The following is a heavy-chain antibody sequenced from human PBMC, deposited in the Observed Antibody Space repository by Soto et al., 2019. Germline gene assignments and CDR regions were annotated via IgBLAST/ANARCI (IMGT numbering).Heavy chain of an antibody. D-gene: IGHD3-9*01. CDR2: IRSKANSYAT. CDR1: GFTFSGSA. CDR3: TSTIRYFYWSQQLGMEMDV. Sequence: GSLRLSCAASGFTFSGSAMHWVRQASGKGLEWVGRIRSKANSYATAYAASVKGRFTISRDDSKNTAYLQMNSLKTEDTAVYYCTSTIRYFYWSQQLGMEMDVWDQMPILTVS. V-gene: IGHV3-73*01. J-gene: IGHJ6*02.